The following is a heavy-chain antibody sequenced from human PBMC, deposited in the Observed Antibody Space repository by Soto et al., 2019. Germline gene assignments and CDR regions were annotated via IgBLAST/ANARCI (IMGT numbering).Heavy chain of an antibody. CDR2: ISHSGST. V-gene: IGHV4-34*01. CDR3: ARGQKGYSSSWYVD. J-gene: IGHJ4*02. D-gene: IGHD6-13*01. CDR1: GGSFSGYS. Sequence: QVQLQQWGAGLLKPSETLSLTCAVYGGSFSGYSWSWIRQPPEKGLEWIGEISHSGSTNYNPSLKRRVTISVDTSKNQFSLKLTSVTAADAAVYYCARGQKGYSSSWYVDWGQGTLVTVSS.